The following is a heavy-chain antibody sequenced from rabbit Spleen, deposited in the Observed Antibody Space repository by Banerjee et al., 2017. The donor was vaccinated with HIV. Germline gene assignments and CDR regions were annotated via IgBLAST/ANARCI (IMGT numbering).Heavy chain of an antibody. CDR2: IDAGSSGFT. D-gene: IGHD8-1*01. Sequence: QEQLVESGGGLVKPGGTLTLTCKASGIDFSRYYDMCWVRQAPGKGLEWIACIDAGSSGFTYFATWAKGRFTISKTSSTTVTLQMTRLTAADTATYFCARDTASSFSSYGMDLWGPGTLVTVS. J-gene: IGHJ6*01. CDR3: ARDTASSFSSYGMDL. CDR1: GIDFSRYYD. V-gene: IGHV1S45*01.